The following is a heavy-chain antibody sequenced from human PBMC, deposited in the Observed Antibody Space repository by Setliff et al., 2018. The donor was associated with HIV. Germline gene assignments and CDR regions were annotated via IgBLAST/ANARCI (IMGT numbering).Heavy chain of an antibody. CDR1: GYSFSSYW. CDR3: ARHKNGGYSLDN. Sequence: PGESLKISCKGSGYSFSSYWINWVRQMPGKGLEWMGRIDPSDSYTNYSPSFQGHVSISADRPISTAYLQWSSLKASDTAIYYCARHKNGGYSLDNWGQGTLVTVSS. J-gene: IGHJ4*02. D-gene: IGHD2-15*01. V-gene: IGHV5-10-1*01. CDR2: IDPSDSYT.